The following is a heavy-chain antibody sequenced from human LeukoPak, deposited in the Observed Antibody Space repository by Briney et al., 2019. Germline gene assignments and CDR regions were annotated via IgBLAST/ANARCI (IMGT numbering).Heavy chain of an antibody. CDR2: INPNSGGA. CDR3: ARVRRPPPPYSSGWYFDY. D-gene: IGHD6-19*01. J-gene: IGHJ4*02. Sequence: ASVKVSCKASGYTFTGYYMHWVRQAPGQGLEWMGWINPNSGGANYAQKLQGRVTMTTDTSTSTAYMELRSLRSDDTAVYYCARVRRPPPPYSSGWYFDYWGQGTLVTVSS. CDR1: GYTFTGYY. V-gene: IGHV1-2*02.